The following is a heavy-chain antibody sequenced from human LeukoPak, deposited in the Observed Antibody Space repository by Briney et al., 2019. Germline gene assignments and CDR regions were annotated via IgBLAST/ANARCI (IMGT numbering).Heavy chain of an antibody. CDR3: ARAVDYRNYFDY. D-gene: IGHD4-11*01. J-gene: IGHJ4*02. CDR2: IYHSGTT. V-gene: IGHV4-31*03. CDR1: GDSMTRGGYY. Sequence: KASQTLSLTCTVSGDSMTRGGYYWSWVRQHPGKSLEWIGFIYHSGTTFYNPSLEGRAAISVDTSQNQFSLKLTSVTAADTAVYYCARAVDYRNYFDYWGQGTLVTVSS.